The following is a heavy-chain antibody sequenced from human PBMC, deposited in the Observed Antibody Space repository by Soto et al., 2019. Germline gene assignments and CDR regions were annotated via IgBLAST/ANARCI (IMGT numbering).Heavy chain of an antibody. Sequence: EVQLLESGGGLVQPGGSLRLSCAASEFTFSNYAMSWVRQAPGKGLEWVSAISYGGGTTYYADSVKGRFTISRDNSKNTLDLQMNSLRDEDTAVYYCAKNPGYYYERTGYHFDYWGQGTLVTVSS. CDR2: ISYGGGTT. D-gene: IGHD3-22*01. CDR1: EFTFSNYA. J-gene: IGHJ4*02. V-gene: IGHV3-23*01. CDR3: AKNPGYYYERTGYHFDY.